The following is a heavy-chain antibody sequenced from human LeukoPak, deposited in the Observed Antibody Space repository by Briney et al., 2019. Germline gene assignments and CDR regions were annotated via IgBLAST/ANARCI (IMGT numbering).Heavy chain of an antibody. CDR2: ITSSSSYI. J-gene: IGHJ4*02. CDR1: GFTFSTYN. CDR3: ARDRSYGYRDY. Sequence: GGSLRLSCAASGFTFSTYNMNWVRQAPGKGLEWVSSITSSSSYIYYADSVKGRFTISRDNAKNSLYLQMNSLRAEDTAVYYCARDRSYGYRDYWGQGTLVTVSS. D-gene: IGHD5-18*01. V-gene: IGHV3-21*01.